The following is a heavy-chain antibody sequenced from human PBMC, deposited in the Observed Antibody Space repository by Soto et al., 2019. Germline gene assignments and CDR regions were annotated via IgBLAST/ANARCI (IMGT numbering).Heavy chain of an antibody. CDR3: ARHMTTRPYYYYGMDV. Sequence: GESLKISCKGSGYRFTSYWIGWVRQMPGRGLEWMGIIYPGDSDTRYSPSFQGQVTISADKSISTAYLQWSSLKASDTAMYYCARHMTTRPYYYYGMDVWGQGTTVTVSS. CDR2: IYPGDSDT. D-gene: IGHD4-17*01. J-gene: IGHJ6*02. V-gene: IGHV5-51*01. CDR1: GYRFTSYW.